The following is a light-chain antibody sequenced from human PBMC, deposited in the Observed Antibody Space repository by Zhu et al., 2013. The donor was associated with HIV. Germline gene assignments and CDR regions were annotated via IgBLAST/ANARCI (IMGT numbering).Light chain of an antibody. Sequence: DIQVTQSPSTLSASVGDRVTITCRASQAISYSLAWYQQKPGKVPQLLIYGASTLEVGVPSRFSGSGFGTEFTLTISSLQPDDFATYYCQQYNSYPWTFGQGTKVE. CDR3: QQYNSYPWT. J-gene: IGKJ1*01. V-gene: IGKV1-5*03. CDR2: GAS. CDR1: QAISYS.